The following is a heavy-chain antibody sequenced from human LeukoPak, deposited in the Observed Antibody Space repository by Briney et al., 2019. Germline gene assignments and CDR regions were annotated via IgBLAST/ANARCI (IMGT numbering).Heavy chain of an antibody. CDR1: GYSFTSYW. CDR2: IYPGDSDT. CDR3: ARVEKGGYSYGYDAFDI. D-gene: IGHD5-18*01. Sequence: GESLKISCKGSGYSFTSYWIGWVRQMPGKGLEWMGIIYPGDSDTRYSPSFQGQVTISADKSTSTAYLQWSSLKASDTAMYYCARVEKGGYSYGYDAFDIWGQGTMVTVSS. J-gene: IGHJ3*02. V-gene: IGHV5-51*01.